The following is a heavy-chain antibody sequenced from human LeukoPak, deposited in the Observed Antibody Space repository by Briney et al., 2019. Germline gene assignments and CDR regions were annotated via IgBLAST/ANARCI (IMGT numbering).Heavy chain of an antibody. Sequence: SVKVSCKASGSTFSSYAISWVRQAPGQGLEWMGRIIPILGIANYAQKFQGRVTITADKSTSTAYMELSSLRSEDTAVYYCARDPSLLDARAQPATALWGQGTLVTVSS. V-gene: IGHV1-69*04. CDR1: GSTFSSYA. CDR2: IIPILGIA. D-gene: IGHD2-21*02. CDR3: ARDPSLLDARAQPATAL. J-gene: IGHJ4*02.